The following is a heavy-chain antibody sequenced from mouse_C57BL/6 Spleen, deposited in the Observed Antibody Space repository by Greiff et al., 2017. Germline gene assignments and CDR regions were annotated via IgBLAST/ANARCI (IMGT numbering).Heavy chain of an antibody. CDR3: ARLGEALYFDV. CDR2: IYPGSGNT. J-gene: IGHJ1*03. Sequence: QVQLQQSGAELVRPGASVKLSCKASGYTFTDYYINWVKLRPGQGLEWIARIYPGSGNTYYNEKFKGKATLTAEKSSSTAYMQLSSLTSEDSAVYFCARLGEALYFDVWGTGTTVTVSS. V-gene: IGHV1-76*01. CDR1: GYTFTDYY.